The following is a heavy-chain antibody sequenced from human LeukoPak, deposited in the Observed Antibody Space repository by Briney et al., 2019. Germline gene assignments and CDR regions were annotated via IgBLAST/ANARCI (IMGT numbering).Heavy chain of an antibody. CDR2: INSDESSR. CDR3: ARHLSGDDI. Sequence: GGSLRLSCAASGFTISSNWMHWVRQAPGKGLVWVSRINSDESSRNYADSVKGRFTISRDNAKNTLYLQMNSLRVEDTAVYYCARHLSGDDIWGQGTMVTVSS. CDR1: GFTISSNW. D-gene: IGHD4-17*01. J-gene: IGHJ3*02. V-gene: IGHV3-74*01.